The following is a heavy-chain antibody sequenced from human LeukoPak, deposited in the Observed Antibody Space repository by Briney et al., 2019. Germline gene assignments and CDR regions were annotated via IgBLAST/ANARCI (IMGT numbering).Heavy chain of an antibody. J-gene: IGHJ4*02. D-gene: IGHD5-24*01. V-gene: IGHV1-69*04. Sequence: GASAKVSCKASGGTFSSYAISWVRQAPGQGLEWMGRIIPILGIANYAQKFQGRVTITADKSTSTAHMELSSLRSEDTAVYYCARVRDGYIEGEYFDYWGQGTLVTVSS. CDR3: ARVRDGYIEGEYFDY. CDR2: IIPILGIA. CDR1: GGTFSSYA.